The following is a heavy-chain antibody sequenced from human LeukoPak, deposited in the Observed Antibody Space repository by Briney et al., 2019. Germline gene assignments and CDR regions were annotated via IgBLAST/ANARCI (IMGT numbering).Heavy chain of an antibody. D-gene: IGHD4-17*01. CDR3: AAMTTVTMYSYFFDS. CDR2: IYSSGST. J-gene: IGHJ4*02. CDR1: GGSISSYY. V-gene: IGHV4-4*07. Sequence: SETLSLTCTVSGGSISSYYWSWIRQPAGKGLEWIGRIYSSGSTNYNPSLKSRVTMSVVTSKKQFSLKLSSVTAADTAVYYCAAMTTVTMYSYFFDSWGQGTLLTVSS.